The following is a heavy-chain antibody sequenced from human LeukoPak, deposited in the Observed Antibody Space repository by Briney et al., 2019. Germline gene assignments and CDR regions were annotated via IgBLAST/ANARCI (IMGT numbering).Heavy chain of an antibody. CDR3: ARDSGDYLWDY. Sequence: GGSLRLSCAASGFTFGDYAMHWVRQAPGKGLEWVSGISWNSDSIGYADSVKGRFTISRDNAKNTLYLQMNSLRAEDTAVYYCARDSGDYLWDYWGQGTLVTVSS. D-gene: IGHD4-17*01. V-gene: IGHV3-9*01. J-gene: IGHJ4*02. CDR1: GFTFGDYA. CDR2: ISWNSDSI.